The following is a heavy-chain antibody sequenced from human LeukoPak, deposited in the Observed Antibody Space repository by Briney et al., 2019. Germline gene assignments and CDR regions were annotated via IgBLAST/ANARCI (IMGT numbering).Heavy chain of an antibody. CDR1: GGSISSSSYY. V-gene: IGHV4-39*01. CDR2: IYYSGST. D-gene: IGHD1-26*01. Sequence: PSETLSLTCTVSGGSISSSSYYWGWIRQPPGKGLEWIGSIYYSGSTYYNPSLKSRVTISVDTSKNQFSLKLSSVTAADTAVYYCARQGAWRYFDYWGQGTLVTVSS. CDR3: ARQGAWRYFDY. J-gene: IGHJ4*02.